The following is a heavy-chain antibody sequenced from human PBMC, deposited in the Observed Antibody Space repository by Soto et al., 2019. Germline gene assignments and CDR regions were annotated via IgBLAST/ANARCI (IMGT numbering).Heavy chain of an antibody. CDR1: GGSISSSNW. CDR3: ARYGARGDLGY. V-gene: IGHV4-4*02. Sequence: SETLSLTCAVSGGSISSSNWWRRVRQPPGKGLEWIGEIYHSGSSNYNPSLKSRVTISVDKSKNQVSLKLSSVTAADTAVYYCARYGARGDLGYWGQGSLVTVSS. CDR2: IYHSGSS. D-gene: IGHD4-17*01. J-gene: IGHJ4*02.